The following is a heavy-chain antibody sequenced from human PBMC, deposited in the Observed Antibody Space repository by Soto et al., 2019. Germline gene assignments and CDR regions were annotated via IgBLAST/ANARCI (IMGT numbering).Heavy chain of an antibody. D-gene: IGHD6-19*01. CDR1: GGTFSSYT. V-gene: IGHV1-69*04. J-gene: IGHJ4*02. CDR2: IIPILGIA. CDR3: ARDGGIAGAGMDY. Sequence: GASVKVSCKASGGTFSSYTISWVRQAPGQGLEWMGRIIPILGIANYAQKFQGRVTITADKSTSTAYMELSSLRSEDTAVYCCARDGGIAGAGMDYWGQGTLVTVSS.